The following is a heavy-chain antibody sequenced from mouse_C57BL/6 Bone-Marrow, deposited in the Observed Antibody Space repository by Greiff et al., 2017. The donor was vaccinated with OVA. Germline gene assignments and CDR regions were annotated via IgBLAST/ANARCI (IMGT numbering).Heavy chain of an antibody. J-gene: IGHJ4*01. CDR3: ASHDGDSAMDY. CDR1: GFTFSSYG. Sequence: EVKVVESGGDLVKPGGSLKLSCAASGFTFSSYGMSWVRQTPDKRLEWVATISSGGSYTYYPDSVKGRFTISRDNAKNPLYLQMSSLKSEDTAMYYCASHDGDSAMDYWGQGTAVTVSS. CDR2: ISSGGSYT. V-gene: IGHV5-6*01. D-gene: IGHD2-13*01.